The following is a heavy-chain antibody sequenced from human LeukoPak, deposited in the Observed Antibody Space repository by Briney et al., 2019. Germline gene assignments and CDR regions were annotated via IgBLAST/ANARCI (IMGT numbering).Heavy chain of an antibody. Sequence: PGGSLRLSWAASGFAFSNYAMCWVRQAPGKGLEWVSSLRGGGDTRYYADSVMGRFTISRDNSKHTLYLQMNSLRAEDTAVYHCPKAVRSMVTGVGYFDSSGEGTLVTVSS. CDR1: GFAFSNYA. J-gene: IGHJ4*02. D-gene: IGHD3-10*01. CDR3: PKAVRSMVTGVGYFDS. V-gene: IGHV3-23*01. CDR2: LRGGGDTR.